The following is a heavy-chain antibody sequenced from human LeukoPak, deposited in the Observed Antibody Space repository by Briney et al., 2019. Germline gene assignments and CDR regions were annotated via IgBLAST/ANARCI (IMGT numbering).Heavy chain of an antibody. CDR2: IYHSGST. Sequence: PSETLSLTCTVSGYSISSGYYWGWIRQPPGKGLEWIGSIYHSGSTYYNPSLKSRVTISVDTSKNQFSLKLSSVTAADTAVYYCARDGAGLDYWGQGTLVTVSS. V-gene: IGHV4-38-2*02. CDR1: GYSISSGYY. J-gene: IGHJ4*02. D-gene: IGHD3-16*01. CDR3: ARDGAGLDY.